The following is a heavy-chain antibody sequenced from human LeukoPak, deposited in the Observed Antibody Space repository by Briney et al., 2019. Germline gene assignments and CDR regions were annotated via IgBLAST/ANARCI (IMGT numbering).Heavy chain of an antibody. CDR2: IYSGGST. D-gene: IGHD4/OR15-4a*01. J-gene: IGHJ4*02. CDR3: ARRAGAYSHPYDY. Sequence: GGSLRLSCAASGFTVRSNYMSWVRQAPGKGLEWVSVIYSGGSTYYADSVKGRFTISRDNSKNTLYLQMNSLRAEDTAAYYCARRAGAYSHPYDYWGQGTLVTVSS. V-gene: IGHV3-53*01. CDR1: GFTVRSNY.